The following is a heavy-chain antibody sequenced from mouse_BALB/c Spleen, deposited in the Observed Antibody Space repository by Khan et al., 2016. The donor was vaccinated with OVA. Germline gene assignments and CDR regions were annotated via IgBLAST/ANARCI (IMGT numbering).Heavy chain of an antibody. J-gene: IGHJ3*01. CDR2: ISSGGDYT. D-gene: IGHD1-1*01. CDR1: GFTFSNYA. CDR3: ARHNDGPFAY. Sequence: EVELVESGGGLVKPGGPLKLSCAASGFTFSNYAMSWVRQTPEKRLEWVATISSGGDYTYYPDSVMGRFTISRDNAKNTLYLQMSSLRSEDTAIYDCARHNDGPFAYWGQGTLVTVSA. V-gene: IGHV5-9-3*01.